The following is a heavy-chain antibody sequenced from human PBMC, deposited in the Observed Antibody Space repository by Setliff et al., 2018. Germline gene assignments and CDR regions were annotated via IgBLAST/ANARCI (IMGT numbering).Heavy chain of an antibody. Sequence: SETLSLTCTVSGGSISSGTYSWNWIRQHPGKGLEWIGYIYYSGNTYSNPSLKSRLTMSINTSKKQFSLTMNSMTAADTAVYYCARGDYFSYYMDVWGKGTTVTVSS. CDR2: IYYSGNT. CDR1: GGSISSGTYS. CDR3: ARGDYFSYYMDV. V-gene: IGHV4-31*03. J-gene: IGHJ6*03.